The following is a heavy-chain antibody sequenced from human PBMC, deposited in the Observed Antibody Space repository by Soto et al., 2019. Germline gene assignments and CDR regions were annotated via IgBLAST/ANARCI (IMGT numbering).Heavy chain of an antibody. J-gene: IGHJ3*02. CDR1: GGSISSYY. CDR2: IYYSGST. D-gene: IGHD5-12*01. CDR3: ARAPLFVDIVATGPRGDAFDI. V-gene: IGHV4-59*01. Sequence: QVQLQESGPGLVKPSETLSLTCTVSGGSISSYYWSWIRQPPGKGLEWIGYIYYSGSTNYNPSLKSRVTISVDTSKNQFSLKXSSVTAADTAVYYCARAPLFVDIVATGPRGDAFDIWGQGTMVTVSS.